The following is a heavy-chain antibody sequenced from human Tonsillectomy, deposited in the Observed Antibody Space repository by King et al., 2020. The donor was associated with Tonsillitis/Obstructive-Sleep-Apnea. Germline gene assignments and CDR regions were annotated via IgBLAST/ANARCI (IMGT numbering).Heavy chain of an antibody. V-gene: IGHV3-11*05. D-gene: IGHD4-17*01. CDR3: ARHSTVTTWGFYYYMDV. CDR1: GFTFSDYY. CDR2: ISSSGSFT. J-gene: IGHJ6*03. Sequence: VQLVESGGGLVKPGGALRLSCAASGFTFSDYYMIWIRQAPGKGLEWVSYISSSGSFTNYADFRKGRFIISRDNARKSLYLQMNSLSAEDTAVYYCARHSTVTTWGFYYYMDVWGKGTTVTVSS.